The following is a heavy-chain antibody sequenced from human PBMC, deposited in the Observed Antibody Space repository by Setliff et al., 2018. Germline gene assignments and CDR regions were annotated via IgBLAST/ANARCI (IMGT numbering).Heavy chain of an antibody. CDR2: ISSSGSTI. Sequence: PGESLKISCAASGFTFSSYAMSWVRQAPGKGLEWVSAISSSGSTIYYADSVKGRFTISRDNAKNSLYLQMNSLRAEDTAVYYCACPDILTGLFDYWGQGTLVTVSS. CDR1: GFTFSSYA. J-gene: IGHJ4*02. V-gene: IGHV3-23*01. D-gene: IGHD3-9*01. CDR3: ACPDILTGLFDY.